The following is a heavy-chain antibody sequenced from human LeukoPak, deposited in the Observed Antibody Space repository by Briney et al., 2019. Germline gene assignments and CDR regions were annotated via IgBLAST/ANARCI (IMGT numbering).Heavy chain of an antibody. Sequence: GGSLRLSCAASGFTFSSYWMHWVRDAPGKGLVWVSRINSDGSSTSYADSVKGRFTISRDNAKNTLYLQMNRLRAEDTAVYYCARGYSSSWYEGYYFDYWGQGTLVTVSS. D-gene: IGHD6-13*01. CDR2: INSDGSST. V-gene: IGHV3-74*01. CDR1: GFTFSSYW. J-gene: IGHJ4*02. CDR3: ARGYSSSWYEGYYFDY.